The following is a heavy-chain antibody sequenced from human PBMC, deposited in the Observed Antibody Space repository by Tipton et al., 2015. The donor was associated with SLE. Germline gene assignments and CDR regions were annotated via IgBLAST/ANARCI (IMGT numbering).Heavy chain of an antibody. V-gene: IGHV4-39*02. CDR1: GGSISSSTYY. CDR3: ARLRYFDLDGFDI. Sequence: TLSLTCTVSGGSISSSTYYWGWIRQPPGKGLEWIGSFYYSGSTYYNPSLKSRVTISVDTSKNHFSLKLSSVTAADTAVYYCARLRYFDLDGFDIWGQGTMVTVSS. CDR2: FYYSGST. J-gene: IGHJ3*02. D-gene: IGHD3-9*01.